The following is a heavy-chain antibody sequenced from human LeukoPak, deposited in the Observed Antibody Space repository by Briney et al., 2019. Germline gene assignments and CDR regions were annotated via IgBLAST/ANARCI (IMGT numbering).Heavy chain of an antibody. CDR1: GGSISSSSYY. CDR3: ARRPDWFDP. V-gene: IGHV4-61*05. J-gene: IGHJ5*02. Sequence: SETLSLTCTVSGGSISSSSYYWGWIRQPPGKGLEWIGYIYYSGSTNYNPSLKSRVTISVDTSKNQFSLKLSSVTAADTAVYYCARRPDWFDPWGQGTLVTVSS. CDR2: IYYSGST. D-gene: IGHD6-6*01.